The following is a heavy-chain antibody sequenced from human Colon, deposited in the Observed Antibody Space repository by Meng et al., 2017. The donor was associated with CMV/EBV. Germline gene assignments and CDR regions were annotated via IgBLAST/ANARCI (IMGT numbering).Heavy chain of an antibody. Sequence: GGSLRLSCSASGFTFTSYWMHWVRQAPGRGLVWVSRIATDGGSTVHADSVRGRFTISRDSAKSTVFLQMNSLTVDDTAVYYCISEAAGGDYWGQGALVTVSS. CDR2: IATDGGST. CDR1: GFTFTSYW. CDR3: ISEAAGGDY. D-gene: IGHD1-14*01. V-gene: IGHV3-74*01. J-gene: IGHJ4*02.